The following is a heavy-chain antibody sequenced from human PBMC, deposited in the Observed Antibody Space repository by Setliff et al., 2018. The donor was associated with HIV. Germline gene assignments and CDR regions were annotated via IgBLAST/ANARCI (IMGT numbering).Heavy chain of an antibody. Sequence: GASVKVSCKTSGYIFTAHFIHWVRQAPGQGLEWMGWMNPNSGNTGYAQNFQGRVSMTRNTSITTAYMELRGLRSDDTAIYYCAKTPPHFYDNTGLDFWGQGTLVTVSS. V-gene: IGHV1-8*02. CDR1: GYIFTAHF. CDR3: AKTPPHFYDNTGLDF. CDR2: MNPNSGNT. J-gene: IGHJ4*02. D-gene: IGHD3-22*01.